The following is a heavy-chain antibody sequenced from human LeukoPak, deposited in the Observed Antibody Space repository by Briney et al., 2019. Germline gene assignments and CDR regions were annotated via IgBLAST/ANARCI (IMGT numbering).Heavy chain of an antibody. Sequence: SETLSLTCTVSGGSISSYYWSWIRQPPGKGLEWIGYIYYSGSTNYNPSLKSRVTISVDTSKNQFSLKLSSVTATDTAVYYCARHIVVVPAAIGWFDPWGQGTLVTVSS. J-gene: IGHJ5*02. CDR2: IYYSGST. D-gene: IGHD2-2*01. CDR1: GGSISSYY. CDR3: ARHIVVVPAAIGWFDP. V-gene: IGHV4-59*01.